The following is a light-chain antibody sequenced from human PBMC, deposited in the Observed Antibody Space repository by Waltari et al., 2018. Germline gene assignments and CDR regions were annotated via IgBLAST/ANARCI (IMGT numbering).Light chain of an antibody. J-gene: IGLJ7*01. CDR2: EDN. V-gene: IGLV1-51*02. CDR1: SSNIGNNY. CDR3: GTWDSSLSGAV. Sequence: QSVLPQPPSVSAAPGQRVPIFCSGGSSNIGNNYVSWYRQLQGTAPKLLIYEDNERPSGIPDRFSGSKSGTSATLDITGLQAGDEADYYCGTWDSSLSGAVFGGGTHLTVL.